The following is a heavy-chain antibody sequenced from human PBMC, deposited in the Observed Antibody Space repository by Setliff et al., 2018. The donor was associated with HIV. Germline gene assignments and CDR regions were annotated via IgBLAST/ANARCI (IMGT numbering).Heavy chain of an antibody. D-gene: IGHD2-15*01. CDR2: ISSSSSTI. Sequence: PGGSLRLSCAASGFSFSSYGMHWVRQAPGKGLEWLSYISSSSSTIYYKDSVKGRFTISRDNAKNSLYLQMSSLRADDTAVYYCARDNGGTWYSSETGAEYFQHWGQGTLVTVSS. CDR1: GFSFSSYG. V-gene: IGHV3-48*01. J-gene: IGHJ1*01. CDR3: ARDNGGTWYSSETGAEYFQH.